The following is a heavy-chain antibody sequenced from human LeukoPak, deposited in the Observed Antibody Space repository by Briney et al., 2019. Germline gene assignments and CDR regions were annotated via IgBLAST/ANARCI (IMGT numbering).Heavy chain of an antibody. Sequence: PSETLSLTCAVYGGSFSGYYWSWIRQPPGKGLEWIEEINHSGSTNYNPSLKSRVTISVDTSKNQFSLKLSSVTAADTAVYYCARRGCSSTSCPVGGYYYYGMDVWGKGTTVTVSS. CDR1: GGSFSGYY. V-gene: IGHV4-34*01. CDR2: INHSGST. CDR3: ARRGCSSTSCPVGGYYYYGMDV. J-gene: IGHJ6*04. D-gene: IGHD2-2*01.